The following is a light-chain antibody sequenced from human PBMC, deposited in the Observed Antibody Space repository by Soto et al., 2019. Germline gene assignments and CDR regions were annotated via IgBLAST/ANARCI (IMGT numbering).Light chain of an antibody. CDR3: SSYTRSSRRV. CDR2: EVS. CDR1: SSNVGSYKL. V-gene: IGLV2-14*02. J-gene: IGLJ1*01. Sequence: QSVLTQPASVSGSPGQSITISCTGTSSNVGSYKLVSWYQQHPGKAPKLMIYEVSNRPSGVSNRFSGSKSGHTASLTISGPQAEDEADYFCSSYTRSSRRVFATGTKVAVL.